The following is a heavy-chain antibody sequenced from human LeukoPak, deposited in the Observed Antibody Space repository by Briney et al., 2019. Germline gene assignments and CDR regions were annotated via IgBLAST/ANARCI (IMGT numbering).Heavy chain of an antibody. J-gene: IGHJ2*01. V-gene: IGHV4-39*07. D-gene: IGHD1-26*01. Sequence: SETLSLTCTVSGGSISSSSYYWGWIRQPPGKGLEWIGSIYYSGSTYYNPSLKSRVTISVDTSKNQFSLKLSSVTAADTAVYYCARAPNPVVGAGGYWYFDLWGRGTQVTVSS. CDR2: IYYSGST. CDR1: GGSISSSSYY. CDR3: ARAPNPVVGAGGYWYFDL.